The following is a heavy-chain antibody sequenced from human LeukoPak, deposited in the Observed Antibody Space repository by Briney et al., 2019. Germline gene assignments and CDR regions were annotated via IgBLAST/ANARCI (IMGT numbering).Heavy chain of an antibody. CDR1: GYTLTELS. CDR3: ATDRRGYSGDPLNFDY. V-gene: IGHV1-24*01. CDR2: FDPEDGET. J-gene: IGHJ4*02. D-gene: IGHD5-12*01. Sequence: GASVKVSCKVSGYTLTELSMHWVRQAPGKGLEWMGGFDPEDGETIYAQKFQGRVTMTEDTSTDTAYMELSSLRSEDTAVYYCATDRRGYSGDPLNFDYWGQGTLVTVSS.